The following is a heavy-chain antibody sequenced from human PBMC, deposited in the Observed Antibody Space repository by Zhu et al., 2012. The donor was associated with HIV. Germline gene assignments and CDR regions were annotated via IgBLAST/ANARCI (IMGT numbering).Heavy chain of an antibody. CDR2: IYHSGTT. Sequence: QVQLQESGSGLVKPSQTLSLTCAVSGASTSSGGYSWSWIRQPPGKGLEWIGYIYHSGTTYYYPSLKGRVTISVDRSKNQFSLKLNSVTAADTAVYYCASSGGHYYDSSGYYIYPGWFDPWGQGTLVTVSS. J-gene: IGHJ5*02. D-gene: IGHD3-22*01. V-gene: IGHV4-30-2*01. CDR1: GASTSSGGYS. CDR3: ASSGGHYYDSSGYYIYPGWFDP.